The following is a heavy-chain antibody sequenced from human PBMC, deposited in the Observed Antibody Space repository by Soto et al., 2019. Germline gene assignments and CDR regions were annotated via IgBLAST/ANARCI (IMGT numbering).Heavy chain of an antibody. Sequence: SETLSLTCTVSGGSISSGDYYWSWIRQPPGKGLEWIGYIYYSGSTYYNPSLKSRVTISVDTSKNQFSLKLSSVTAADTAVYYCAKMGGGNLPKLFHVWGHGTLVTVSS. CDR3: AKMGGGNLPKLFHV. D-gene: IGHD6-6*01. CDR1: GGSISSGDYY. J-gene: IGHJ1*01. CDR2: IYYSGST. V-gene: IGHV4-30-4*01.